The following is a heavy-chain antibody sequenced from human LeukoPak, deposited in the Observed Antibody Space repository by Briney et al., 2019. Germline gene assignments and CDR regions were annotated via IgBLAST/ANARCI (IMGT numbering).Heavy chain of an antibody. D-gene: IGHD1-26*01. Sequence: SETLSLTCAVYGGSFSGYYWSWIRQPPGKGLEWIGEINHSGSTNYNPSLKSRVTISVATSKNQFSLKLSSVTAADTAVYYCARLKRPNRGSYIYYYYMDVWGKGTTVTVSS. CDR2: INHSGST. J-gene: IGHJ6*03. CDR1: GGSFSGYY. CDR3: ARLKRPNRGSYIYYYYMDV. V-gene: IGHV4-34*01.